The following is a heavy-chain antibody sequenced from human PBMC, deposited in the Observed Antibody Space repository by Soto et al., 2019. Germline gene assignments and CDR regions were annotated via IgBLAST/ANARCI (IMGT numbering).Heavy chain of an antibody. V-gene: IGHV3-7*04. J-gene: IGHJ6*04. D-gene: IGHD1-1*01. CDR1: GFTFSEYW. Sequence: EVQLVESGGGLVQPRGSLRLSCAASGFTFSEYWMSWVRQAPGKGLEWVANIKQDEGERYYVASVRGRFTISRDNAKNSLYLQMNSLRVEDTAVYYCARVVHRWNAAAGLDVWGEGTTITVSS. CDR3: ARVVHRWNAAAGLDV. CDR2: IKQDEGER.